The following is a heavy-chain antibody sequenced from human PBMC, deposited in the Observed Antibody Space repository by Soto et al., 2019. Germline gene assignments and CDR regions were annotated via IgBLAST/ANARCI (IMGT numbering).Heavy chain of an antibody. D-gene: IGHD6-19*01. J-gene: IGHJ4*02. CDR1: GFTFDDYA. Sequence: PGGSLRLSCAASGFTFDDYAMHWVRQAPGKGLEWVSGISWNSGSIGYADSVKGRFTISRDNAKNSLYLQMNSLRAEDTALYYCAKDEGDSSGWFPLDYWGQGTLVTAPQ. V-gene: IGHV3-9*01. CDR2: ISWNSGSI. CDR3: AKDEGDSSGWFPLDY.